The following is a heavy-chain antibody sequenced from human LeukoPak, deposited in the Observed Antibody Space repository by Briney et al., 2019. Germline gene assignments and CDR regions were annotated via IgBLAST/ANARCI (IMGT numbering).Heavy chain of an antibody. CDR3: ARDGAAPDFYYYFMDV. D-gene: IGHD6-6*01. J-gene: IGHJ6*03. CDR2: ISSVTSYI. CDR1: GFTFSSYN. Sequence: GGSLRLSCAASGFTFSSYNMNWVRQAPGKGLEWVSSISSVTSYIYYADSVKGRFTISRDNAKNSLYLQMNSPRAEDTAVYYCARDGAAPDFYYYFMDVWGKGTTVTVSS. V-gene: IGHV3-21*01.